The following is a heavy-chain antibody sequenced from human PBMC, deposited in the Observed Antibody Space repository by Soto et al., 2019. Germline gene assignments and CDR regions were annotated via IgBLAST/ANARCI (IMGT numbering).Heavy chain of an antibody. CDR2: ISFEGINK. CDR1: GFSFSAYA. CDR3: AKVFGDNYDSSHHFDY. V-gene: IGHV3-30*18. Sequence: QVQLVESGGGVVPPGKSLRLSCAASGFSFSAYAMHWVRQAPGKGLEWVAVISFEGINKYYVDAVKGRFTISRDNSKNPLYLQMNSLRAEDTAVYYCAKVFGDNYDSSHHFDYWGQGALVTVSS. J-gene: IGHJ4*02. D-gene: IGHD3-22*01.